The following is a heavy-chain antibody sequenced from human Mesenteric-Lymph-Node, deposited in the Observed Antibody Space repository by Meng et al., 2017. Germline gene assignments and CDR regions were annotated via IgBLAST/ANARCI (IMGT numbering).Heavy chain of an antibody. CDR2: IYPGDSDT. D-gene: IGHD3-22*01. CDR1: GYSFTSYW. Sequence: GESLKISCKGSGYSFTSYWIGWVRQMPGKGLEWMGIIYPGDSDTRYSPSFQGQVTIAVDKSTSTAYLQWSSLKASDTAIYYCARGGSSGTRVFDPWGQGTLVTVSS. J-gene: IGHJ5*02. V-gene: IGHV5-51*01. CDR3: ARGGSSGTRVFDP.